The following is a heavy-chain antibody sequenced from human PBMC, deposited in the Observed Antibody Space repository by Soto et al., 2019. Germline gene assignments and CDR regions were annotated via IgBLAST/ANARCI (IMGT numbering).Heavy chain of an antibody. J-gene: IGHJ5*02. Sequence: PSETLSLTCTVSCGSISSYYWSWIRQPPGKGLEWIGYIYYSGSTNYNPSLKSRVTISVDTSKTQFSLKLSSVTAADTAVYYCARAPISETWFDPGGHRTLVTVSS. CDR3: ARAPISETWFDP. D-gene: IGHD2-2*02. V-gene: IGHV4-59*01. CDR2: IYYSGST. CDR1: CGSISSYY.